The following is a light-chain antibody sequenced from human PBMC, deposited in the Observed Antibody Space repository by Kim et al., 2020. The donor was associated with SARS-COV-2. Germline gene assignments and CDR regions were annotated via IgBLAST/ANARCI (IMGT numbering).Light chain of an antibody. V-gene: IGLV2-14*01. CDR2: DVS. CDR3: GSYTSTSTWV. CDR1: SSDVGGSNY. J-gene: IGLJ3*02. Sequence: QSALTQPASVSGSPGQSVTISCAGTSSDVGGSNYVSWYQQHPGKAPRFVIYDVSTRPSGVSNRFSGSKSGNTASLTISGLRAEDEADYYCGSYTSTSTWVFGGGTKLTVL.